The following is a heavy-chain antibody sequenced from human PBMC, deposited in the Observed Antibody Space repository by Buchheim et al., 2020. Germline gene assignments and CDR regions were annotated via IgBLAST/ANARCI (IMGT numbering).Heavy chain of an antibody. J-gene: IGHJ4*02. CDR1: GFTFSSSV. V-gene: IGHV3-23*01. CDR2: LTTGGDST. Sequence: EVLLLESGGGLAQPGGSLRLSCVASGFTFSSSVMTWVRQTPGKGLEWVSSLTTGGDSTYHADSVTGRFSVSRDNSKNTLYLQMNSLRAEDTAVYYCAKGSKGAYDYWGQGTL. D-gene: IGHD3-3*01. CDR3: AKGSKGAYDY.